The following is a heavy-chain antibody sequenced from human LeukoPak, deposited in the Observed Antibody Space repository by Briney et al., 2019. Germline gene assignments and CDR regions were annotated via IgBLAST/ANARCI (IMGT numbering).Heavy chain of an antibody. J-gene: IGHJ4*02. D-gene: IGHD1-26*01. Sequence: TSETLSLTCTVSGGSISSYYWSWIGQPPGKGLEWIGYIYYSGSTYYNPSLKSRVTISVDTSKNQFSLKLSSVTAADTAVYYCARGHSGSYPDYWGQGTLVTVSS. CDR1: GGSISSYY. CDR3: ARGHSGSYPDY. V-gene: IGHV4-59*12. CDR2: IYYSGST.